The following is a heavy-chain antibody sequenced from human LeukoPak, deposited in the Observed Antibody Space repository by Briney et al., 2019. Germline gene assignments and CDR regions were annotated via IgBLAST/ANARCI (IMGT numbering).Heavy chain of an antibody. CDR3: AKDYEFSSARPHYFDY. D-gene: IGHD6-6*01. CDR2: IYSGGST. J-gene: IGHJ4*02. Sequence: PGGSLRLSCAASGFTVSSNYMSWVRQAPGKGLEWGSVIYSGGSTYYADSVKGRFTISRDNSKNTLYLQMNSLRAEDTAVYYCAKDYEFSSARPHYFDYWGQGTLVTVSS. CDR1: GFTVSSNY. V-gene: IGHV3-53*05.